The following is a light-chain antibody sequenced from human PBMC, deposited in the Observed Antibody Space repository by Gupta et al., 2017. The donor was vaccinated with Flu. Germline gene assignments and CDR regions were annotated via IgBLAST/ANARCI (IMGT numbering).Light chain of an antibody. CDR1: QSLLHSNGYNY. V-gene: IGKV2-28*01. Sequence: EIVMTQSPLSLPVTPGEPASISCRSSQSLLHSNGYNYLDWYLQKPGQSPQFLIYLGSNRASGVPDRFSGSGSGTDFTLKISRVEAEDVGVYYCRQALQTPYTFGQGTKLEIK. CDR3: RQALQTPYT. J-gene: IGKJ2*01. CDR2: LGS.